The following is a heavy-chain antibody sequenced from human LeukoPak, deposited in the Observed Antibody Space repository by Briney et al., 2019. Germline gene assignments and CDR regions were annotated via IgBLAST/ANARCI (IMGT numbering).Heavy chain of an antibody. V-gene: IGHV3-7*01. D-gene: IGHD4-23*01. CDR3: TTVDFYYGGYYFDY. CDR2: IKEDAGEI. J-gene: IGHJ4*02. CDR1: GFTFSNYW. Sequence: PGGSLRLSCAASGFTFSNYWMSWVRQAPGKGLEWVANIKEDAGEIYYVDSVKGRFTISRDNAKNSVHLQMDSLRADDTAVYYCTTVDFYYGGYYFDYWGQGTLVTVSS.